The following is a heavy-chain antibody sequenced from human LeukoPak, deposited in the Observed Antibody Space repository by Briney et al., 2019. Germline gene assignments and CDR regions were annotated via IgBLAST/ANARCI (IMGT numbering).Heavy chain of an antibody. CDR1: GFKFSRYW. V-gene: IGHV3-7*01. J-gene: IGHJ4*02. CDR3: AREAY. Sequence: GGSLRLSCAASGFKFSRYWMSWVRRAPGKGLEWVANIKPDESGKYYVDSVKGRFTISRDNAKNSLYLQMNSLRAEDTAVYYCAREAYWGQGTLVTVSS. CDR2: IKPDESGK.